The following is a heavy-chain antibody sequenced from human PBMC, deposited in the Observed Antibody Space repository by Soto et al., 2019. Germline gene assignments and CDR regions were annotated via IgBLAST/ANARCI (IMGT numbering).Heavy chain of an antibody. D-gene: IGHD5-18*01. V-gene: IGHV1-69*12. Sequence: QVQLVQSGAEVKKPESSVKVSCKAPGGTFRTYAVSWVRQAPGQGLEWMGGIIPMFGTANYAQRFQDRVTITADESTNTVYMELSSRRSEDTAVYFCASGIQLWLRRINTGYSGWGQGTLVTVSS. CDR3: ASGIQLWLRRINTGYSG. CDR2: IIPMFGTA. J-gene: IGHJ4*02. CDR1: GGTFRTYA.